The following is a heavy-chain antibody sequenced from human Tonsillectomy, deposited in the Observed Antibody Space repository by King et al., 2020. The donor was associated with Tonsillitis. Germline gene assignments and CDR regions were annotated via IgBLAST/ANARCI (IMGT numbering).Heavy chain of an antibody. CDR2: ISAYHGDT. J-gene: IGHJ6*02. CDR1: GYTFTTYG. CDR3: AGEGVVRYYGSGSSFYYSGMDV. D-gene: IGHD3-10*01. Sequence: VQLVQSGAEVKKPGASVKVSCKASGYTFTTYGISWVRQAPGQGLEWMGWISAYHGDTNYAQKFQDRVTMTTDTSTTTAYMELRSLRSDDTAVYYCAGEGVVRYYGSGSSFYYSGMDVWGQGTPVTVSS. V-gene: IGHV1-18*04.